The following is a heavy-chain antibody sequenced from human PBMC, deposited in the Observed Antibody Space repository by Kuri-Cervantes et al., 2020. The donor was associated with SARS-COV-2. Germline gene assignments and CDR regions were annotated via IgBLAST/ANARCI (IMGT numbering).Heavy chain of an antibody. Sequence: SETLSLTCTVSGGSIGSYYWSWIRQPPGKGLEWIGYIYYSGSTNYNPSLKSRVTISVDTSKNQFSLKLSSVTAADTAVYYCAVIDSSGYYYLDYWGQGTLVTVSS. CDR1: GGSIGSYY. V-gene: IGHV4-59*12. CDR3: AVIDSSGYYYLDY. J-gene: IGHJ4*02. D-gene: IGHD3-22*01. CDR2: IYYSGST.